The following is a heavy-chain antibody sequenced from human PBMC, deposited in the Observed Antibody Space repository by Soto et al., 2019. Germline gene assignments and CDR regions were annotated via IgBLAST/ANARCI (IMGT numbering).Heavy chain of an antibody. CDR2: IIPIFGTA. V-gene: IGHV1-69*13. Sequence: SVKVSCKASGGTFSSYAISWVRQAPGQGLEWMGGIIPIFGTANYPQKFQGRVTITADESTSTAYMELSSLRSEDTAVYYCARGHPFFSACPHYCHLKDVCGQGTTDTGS. J-gene: IGHJ6*02. CDR1: GGTFSSYA. D-gene: IGHD2-21*01. CDR3: ARGHPFFSACPHYCHLKDV.